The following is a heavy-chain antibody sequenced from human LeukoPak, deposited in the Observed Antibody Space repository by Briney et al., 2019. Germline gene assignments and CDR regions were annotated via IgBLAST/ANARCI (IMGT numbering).Heavy chain of an antibody. CDR2: IYTSGST. J-gene: IGHJ3*02. D-gene: IGHD3-10*01. CDR1: GGSISSYY. Sequence: SETLSLTCTVSGGSISSYYWGWIRQPAGKGLEWIGRIYTSGSTNYNPSLKSRVTMSVDTSKNQFSLKLSSVTAADTAVYYCARGLLWFGELLPPDAFDIWGQGTMVTVSS. CDR3: ARGLLWFGELLPPDAFDI. V-gene: IGHV4-4*07.